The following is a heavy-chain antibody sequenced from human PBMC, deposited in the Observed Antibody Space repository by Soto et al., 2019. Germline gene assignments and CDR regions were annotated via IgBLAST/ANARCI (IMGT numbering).Heavy chain of an antibody. CDR1: GGSISTYY. D-gene: IGHD2-8*02. CDR2: VSYIGT. V-gene: IGHV4-59*01. CDR3: ARMPFTGTNPPFDY. J-gene: IGHJ4*02. Sequence: SETLSLTCTVSGGSISTYYWSWIRQSPGKGLEMIGYVSYIGTIYNPSLRSRLTISLDTSRNQFSLELSSVTAADTAVYYCARMPFTGTNPPFDYWGRGILVTSPQ.